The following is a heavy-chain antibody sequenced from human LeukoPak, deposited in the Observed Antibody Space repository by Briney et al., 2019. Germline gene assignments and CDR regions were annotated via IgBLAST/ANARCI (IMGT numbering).Heavy chain of an antibody. CDR1: GFTFSSYS. V-gene: IGHV3-21*01. CDR2: ISSSSSYI. D-gene: IGHD1-26*01. Sequence: GGSLRLSCAASGFTFSSYSMNWVRQAPGKGLEWVSSISSSSSYIYYADSVKGRFTVSRDNAKNSLYLQMNSLRAEDTAVYHCVRDGGMTLQRRFFFDYWGRGTLVTVSS. J-gene: IGHJ4*02. CDR3: VRDGGMTLQRRFFFDY.